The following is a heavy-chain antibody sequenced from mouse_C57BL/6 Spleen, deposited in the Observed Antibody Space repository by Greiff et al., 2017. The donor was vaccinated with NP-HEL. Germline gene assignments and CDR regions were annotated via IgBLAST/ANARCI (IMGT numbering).Heavy chain of an antibody. V-gene: IGHV14-2*01. CDR2: IDPEDGET. J-gene: IGHJ4*01. CDR3: ALIYDGNFYAMDY. Sequence: EVKLMESGAELVKPGASVKLSCTASGFNIKDYYMHWVKQRTEQGLEWIGRIDPEDGETKYAPKFQGKATITADTSSNTAYLKLSSLTSEDTAVYYCALIYDGNFYAMDYWGQGTSVTVSS. D-gene: IGHD2-1*01. CDR1: GFNIKDYY.